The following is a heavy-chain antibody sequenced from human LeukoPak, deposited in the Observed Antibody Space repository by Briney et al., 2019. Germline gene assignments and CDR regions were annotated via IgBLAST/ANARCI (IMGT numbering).Heavy chain of an antibody. Sequence: SLRLSCAASGFTFSSYAMHWVRQAPGKGLEWVAVISYDGSNKYYADSVKGRFTISRDNSKNTLYLQMNNLRAEDTAVYYCARGFDDYGTDRAYDYWGQGTLVTVSS. CDR1: GFTFSSYA. CDR3: ARGFDDYGTDRAYDY. V-gene: IGHV3-30*04. J-gene: IGHJ4*02. D-gene: IGHD4-17*01. CDR2: ISYDGSNK.